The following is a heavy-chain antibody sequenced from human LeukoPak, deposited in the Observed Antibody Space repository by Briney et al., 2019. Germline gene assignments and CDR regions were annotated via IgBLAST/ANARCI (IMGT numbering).Heavy chain of an antibody. J-gene: IGHJ4*02. CDR2: ISSSSSYI. CDR1: GFTFSSHS. CDR3: ARVRRGYSGYAFDY. Sequence: GGSLRLSCAASGFTFSSHSMNWVRQVPGKGLEWVSSISSSSSYIYYADSVKGRFTISRDNAKNSLYLQMNSLRAEDTAAYYCARVRRGYSGYAFDYWGQGTLVTVSS. V-gene: IGHV3-21*01. D-gene: IGHD5-12*01.